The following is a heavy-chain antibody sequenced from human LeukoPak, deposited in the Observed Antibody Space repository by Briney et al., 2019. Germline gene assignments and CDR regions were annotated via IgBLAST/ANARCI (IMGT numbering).Heavy chain of an antibody. CDR3: ASGTVATIFAGNWFDP. Sequence: GGSLRLSCAASGFTFSSYSMNWVRQAPGKGLEWVSSISSSSSYIYYADSVKGRFTISRDNAKNSLYLQMNSLRAEDTAVYYCASGTVATIFAGNWFDPWGQGTLVTVSS. V-gene: IGHV3-21*01. D-gene: IGHD3-3*01. CDR2: ISSSSSYI. CDR1: GFTFSSYS. J-gene: IGHJ5*02.